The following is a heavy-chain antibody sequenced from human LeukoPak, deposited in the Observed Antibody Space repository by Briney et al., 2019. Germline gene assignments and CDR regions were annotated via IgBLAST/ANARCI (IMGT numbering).Heavy chain of an antibody. Sequence: PSETLSLTCAVYGGSFSGYYWSWIRQPPGKGVEWIGEINHSGSTNYNPSLKSRVTISVDTSKNQFSLKLSSVTAADTAVYYCAREYKVRYSSGWYWFDPWGQGTLVTVSS. D-gene: IGHD6-19*01. CDR2: INHSGST. V-gene: IGHV4-34*01. CDR1: GGSFSGYY. J-gene: IGHJ5*02. CDR3: AREYKVRYSSGWYWFDP.